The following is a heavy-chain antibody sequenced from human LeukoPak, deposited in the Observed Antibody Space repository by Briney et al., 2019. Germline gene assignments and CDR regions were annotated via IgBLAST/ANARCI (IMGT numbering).Heavy chain of an antibody. CDR3: ATAPDYGGNFYYFDY. D-gene: IGHD4-23*01. V-gene: IGHV5-51*01. J-gene: IGHJ4*02. CDR2: IYPSDSDT. CDR1: GYIFTSYW. Sequence: GESLKISCKGSGYIFTSYWIGWVRQMPGKGLEWMGIIYPSDSDTRYSPSFQGQVTISADKSISTAYLQWSSLKASDTAMYYCATAPDYGGNFYYFDYWGQGTLVTVSS.